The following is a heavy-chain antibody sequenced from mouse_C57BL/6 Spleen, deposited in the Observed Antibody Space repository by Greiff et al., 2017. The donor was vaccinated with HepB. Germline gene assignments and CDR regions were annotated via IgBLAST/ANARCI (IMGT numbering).Heavy chain of an antibody. V-gene: IGHV2-6-1*01. D-gene: IGHD1-1*01. CDR1: GFSLTSYG. J-gene: IGHJ1*03. CDR3: ARHRSSSGYFDV. Sequence: VMLVESGPGLVAPSQSLSITCTVSGFSLTSYGVHWVRQPPGKGLEWLVVIWGDGSTTYNSALKSRLSISKDNSKSQVFLKMNSLQTDDTAMYYCARHRSSSGYFDVWGTGTTVTVSS. CDR2: IWGDGST.